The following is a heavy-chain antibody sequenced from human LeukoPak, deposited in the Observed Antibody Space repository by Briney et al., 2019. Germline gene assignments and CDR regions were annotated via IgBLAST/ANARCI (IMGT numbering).Heavy chain of an antibody. CDR2: IIPIFGTA. CDR1: GGTFSSYA. V-gene: IGHV1-69*05. CDR3: ATHSSLYYYYYYMDV. Sequence: ASVKVSCKASGGTFSSYAISWVRQAPGQGLEWMGGIIPIFGTANYAQKFQGRVTITTDESTSTAYMELSSLRSEDTAVYYCATHSSLYYYYYYMDVWGKGTTVTVSS. D-gene: IGHD6-13*01. J-gene: IGHJ6*03.